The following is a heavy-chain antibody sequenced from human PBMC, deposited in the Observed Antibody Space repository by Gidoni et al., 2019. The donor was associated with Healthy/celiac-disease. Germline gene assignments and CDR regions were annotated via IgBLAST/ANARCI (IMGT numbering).Heavy chain of an antibody. CDR2: INHSGST. CDR3: ARVDYGDLPPGGVGY. V-gene: IGHV4-34*01. Sequence: QVQLQQWGAGLLKPSETLSLTCAVYGGSFSGYYWRWIRQPPGKGLEWIGEINHSGSTHSSPSLTRRVTISVDTSKNQFSLTLSSVTAADTAVYYCARVDYGDLPPGGVGYWGQGTLVTVSS. D-gene: IGHD4-17*01. CDR1: GGSFSGYY. J-gene: IGHJ4*02.